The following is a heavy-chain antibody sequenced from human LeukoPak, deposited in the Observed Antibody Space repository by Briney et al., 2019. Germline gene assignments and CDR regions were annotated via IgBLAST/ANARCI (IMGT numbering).Heavy chain of an antibody. D-gene: IGHD6-13*01. V-gene: IGHV3-23*01. CDR1: GFTFSSYA. Sequence: GGSLRLFCAASGFTFSSYAMSWVRQAPGKGLECVSAISGSGGSTYYADSVKGRFTISRDNSKNTLYLQMNSLRAEDTAAYYCARDLRGRYSSSWYGNWFDPWGQGTLVTVFS. CDR3: ARDLRGRYSSSWYGNWFDP. CDR2: ISGSGGST. J-gene: IGHJ5*02.